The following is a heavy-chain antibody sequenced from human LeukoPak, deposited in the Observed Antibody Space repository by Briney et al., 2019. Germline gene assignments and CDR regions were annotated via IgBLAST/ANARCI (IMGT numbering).Heavy chain of an antibody. CDR2: IIPIFGTA. J-gene: IGHJ6*03. D-gene: IGHD1-26*01. CDR1: GGTFSSYA. Sequence: SVKVSCKASGGTFSSYAISWVRQAPGQGLEWMGGIIPIFGTANYAQKFQGRVTITADESTSTAYMELSSLRSEDTAVYYCARGGSYGVAYYFYMDVWGKGTTVTISS. V-gene: IGHV1-69*13. CDR3: ARGGSYGVAYYFYMDV.